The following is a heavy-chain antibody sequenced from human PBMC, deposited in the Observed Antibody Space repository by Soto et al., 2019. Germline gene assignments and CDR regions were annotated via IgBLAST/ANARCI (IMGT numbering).Heavy chain of an antibody. Sequence: GGSLRLSCAASGFTFSSYAMSWVRQAPGKGLEWVSAISGSGGSTYYADSVKGRFTISRDNSKNTLYLQMNSLRAEDTAVYYCANLDPELGIVVPAAYYYYMDVWGKGTTVTVSS. CDR3: ANLDPELGIVVPAAYYYYMDV. D-gene: IGHD2-2*01. CDR1: GFTFSSYA. CDR2: ISGSGGST. V-gene: IGHV3-23*01. J-gene: IGHJ6*03.